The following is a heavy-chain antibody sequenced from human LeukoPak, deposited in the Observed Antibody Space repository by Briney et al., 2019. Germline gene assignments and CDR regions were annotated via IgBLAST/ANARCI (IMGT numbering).Heavy chain of an antibody. J-gene: IGHJ3*02. CDR1: GYTFTSYY. CDR2: INPSGGST. CDR3: ARGGMGVRGAEDDALDI. V-gene: IGHV1-46*01. Sequence: ASVKVSCKASGYTFTSYYMHWVRQAPGQGLEWMGIINPSGGSTSYAQKFQGRVTMTRDTSTSTVYMELSSLRSEDTAVYYCARGGMGVRGAEDDALDIWGQGTMVTVSS. D-gene: IGHD3-10*01.